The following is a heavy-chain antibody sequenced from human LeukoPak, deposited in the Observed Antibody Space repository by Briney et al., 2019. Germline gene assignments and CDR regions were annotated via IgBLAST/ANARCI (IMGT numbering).Heavy chain of an antibody. V-gene: IGHV4-39*01. D-gene: IGHD6-13*01. Sequence: SETLSLTCTVSGGSISSSSYYWGRIRQPQGKGLDWFGSIYCSGSTYYNPSLKRRVPISVDTSKNQFSLKLSSVTAADTAVYYCALGGYSSSWYRGYYFDYWGQGTLVTVSS. CDR2: IYCSGST. CDR3: ALGGYSSSWYRGYYFDY. J-gene: IGHJ4*02. CDR1: GGSISSSSYY.